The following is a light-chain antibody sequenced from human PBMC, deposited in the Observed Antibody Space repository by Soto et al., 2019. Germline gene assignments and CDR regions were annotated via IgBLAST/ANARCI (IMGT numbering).Light chain of an antibody. J-gene: IGLJ1*01. Sequence: QSVLTQPASVSGSPGQSITISCTGTSNDVGSYDLVSWYQHHPGKTPKLMIYEVHKRPSGVSNRFSGSKSGNTASLTISGLQTEDEADYYCCSLADTFTYVFGTGTKVTVL. V-gene: IGLV2-23*02. CDR1: SNDVGSYDL. CDR2: EVH. CDR3: CSLADTFTYV.